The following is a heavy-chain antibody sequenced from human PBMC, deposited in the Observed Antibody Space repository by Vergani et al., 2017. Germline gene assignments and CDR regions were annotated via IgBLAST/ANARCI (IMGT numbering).Heavy chain of an antibody. D-gene: IGHD1-1*01. CDR2: INPDDSHI. CDR3: ARNTTYTDS. Sequence: EVQLVQSGADGKKPGESLKIPCKGSGYSFNSYWIGWVRQMPGKGLEWMGIINPDDSHIRYSPSFQGQVTISADKSTSTASLQWSSLKAADPATYYCARNTTYTDSWGQGSLVTVSS. J-gene: IGHJ4*02. V-gene: IGHV5-51*03. CDR1: GYSFNSYW.